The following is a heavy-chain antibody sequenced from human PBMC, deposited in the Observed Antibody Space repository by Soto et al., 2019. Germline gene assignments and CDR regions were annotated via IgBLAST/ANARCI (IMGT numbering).Heavy chain of an antibody. J-gene: IGHJ6*02. CDR2: INAGNGNT. Sequence: QVQLVQSGAEVKKPGASVKVSCKASGYTFTSYAMHWVRQAPGQRLEWMGWINAGNGNTKYSQKFQGRVTITRDTSASTAYMELSSLRSEDTAVYYCARWYGCLGIAEAVPGMDVWGQGTTVTVSS. CDR1: GYTFTSYA. V-gene: IGHV1-3*01. CDR3: ARWYGCLGIAEAVPGMDV. D-gene: IGHD6-13*01.